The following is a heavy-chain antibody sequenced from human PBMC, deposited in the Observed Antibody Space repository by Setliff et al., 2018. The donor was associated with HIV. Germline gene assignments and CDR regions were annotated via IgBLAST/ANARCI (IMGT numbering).Heavy chain of an antibody. J-gene: IGHJ4*02. CDR2: IMPIFGPA. V-gene: IGHV1-69*13. CDR1: GGTFSSYA. D-gene: IGHD3-10*01. Sequence: GASVKVSCKASGGTFSSYAISWVRQAPGQGLEWMGGIMPIFGPANYAQKFQGRVTITRDEFTNTGYMELSSLRSEDTAVYYCATATGYHDSGSLQNWGQGTLGTVSA. CDR3: ATATGYHDSGSLQN.